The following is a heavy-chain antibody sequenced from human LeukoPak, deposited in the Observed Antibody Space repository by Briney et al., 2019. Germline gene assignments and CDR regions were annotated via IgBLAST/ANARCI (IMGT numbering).Heavy chain of an antibody. J-gene: IGHJ5*02. CDR3: ARQGIAARRFNWFDP. CDR2: IYYSGST. V-gene: IGHV4-59*05. D-gene: IGHD6-6*01. Sequence: SETLSLTCTVSGGSISSYYWSWIRQPAGKGLEWIGSIYYSGSTYYNPSLKSRVTISVDTSKNHFSLKLSSVTAADTAVYYCARQGIAARRFNWFDPWGQGTLVTVSS. CDR1: GGSISSYY.